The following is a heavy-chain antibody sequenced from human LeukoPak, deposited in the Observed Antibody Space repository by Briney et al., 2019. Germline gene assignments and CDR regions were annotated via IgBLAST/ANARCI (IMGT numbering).Heavy chain of an antibody. CDR2: ISSSGSTK. Sequence: PGGSLRLSCAASGFTFSDYYMSWIRQAPGKGLEWVSYISSSGSTKYYADSVKGRFTISRDNAKNSLYLQMNSLRAEDTAVYYCAKDLRFGEPSPSDYWGQGTLVTVSS. CDR3: AKDLRFGEPSPSDY. J-gene: IGHJ4*02. D-gene: IGHD3-10*01. V-gene: IGHV3-11*04. CDR1: GFTFSDYY.